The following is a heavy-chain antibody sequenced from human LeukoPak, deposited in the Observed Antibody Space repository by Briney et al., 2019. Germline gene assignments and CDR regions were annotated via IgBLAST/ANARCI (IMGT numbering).Heavy chain of an antibody. CDR3: AKSHCGRFSRSRVDY. D-gene: IGHD2-21*01. CDR2: TSSSGGNT. J-gene: IGHJ4*02. V-gene: IGHV3-23*01. Sequence: PGGSLRLSCAASGFTFSRSDMSWIRQTPGKGLEWVSATSSSGGNTFTADSVKGRFTISRDNSKNTVFLQMNSLRVEDTAVYYCAKSHCGRFSRSRVDYWGQGTLVTVSS. CDR1: GFTFSRSD.